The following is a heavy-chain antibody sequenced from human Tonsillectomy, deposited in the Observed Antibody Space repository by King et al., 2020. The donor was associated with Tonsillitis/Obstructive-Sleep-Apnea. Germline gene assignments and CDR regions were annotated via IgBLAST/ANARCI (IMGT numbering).Heavy chain of an antibody. CDR1: GGSFSGYY. D-gene: IGHD1-26*01. CDR2: INHSGST. Sequence: VQLQQWGAGLLKPSETLSLPCAVYGGSFSGYYWSWIRQPPGKGLEWIGEINHSGSTNYIPSLKSRVTISVDTSKNQFSLKLSSVTAADTAVYHCARGTAVGLFYYYYYMDVWGKGTTVTVSS. V-gene: IGHV4-34*01. CDR3: ARGTAVGLFYYYYYMDV. J-gene: IGHJ6*03.